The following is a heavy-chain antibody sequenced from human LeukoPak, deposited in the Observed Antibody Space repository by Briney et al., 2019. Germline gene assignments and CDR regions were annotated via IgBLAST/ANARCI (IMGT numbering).Heavy chain of an antibody. D-gene: IGHD4-17*01. Sequence: ASVKVSRKASGYTFTSYGISWVRQAPGQGLEWMGWISAYNGNTNYAQKLQGRVTMTTDTSTSTAYMELRSLRSDDTAVYYCAREGPHDYGAPWFTGYWGQGTLVTVSS. J-gene: IGHJ4*02. CDR3: AREGPHDYGAPWFTGY. V-gene: IGHV1-18*01. CDR2: ISAYNGNT. CDR1: GYTFTSYG.